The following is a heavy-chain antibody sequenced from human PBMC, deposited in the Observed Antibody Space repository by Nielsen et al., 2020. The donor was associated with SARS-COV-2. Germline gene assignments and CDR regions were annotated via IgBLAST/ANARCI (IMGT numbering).Heavy chain of an antibody. V-gene: IGHV3-30*18. CDR2: ISYDGSNK. Sequence: VCQAPGKGLEWVAVISYDGSNKYYADSVKGRFTISRDNSKNTLYLQMNSLRAEDTAVYYCAKDARYCSSTSCYPGASDYYYYYYMDVWGKGTTVTVS. CDR3: AKDARYCSSTSCYPGASDYYYYYYMDV. D-gene: IGHD2-2*01. J-gene: IGHJ6*03.